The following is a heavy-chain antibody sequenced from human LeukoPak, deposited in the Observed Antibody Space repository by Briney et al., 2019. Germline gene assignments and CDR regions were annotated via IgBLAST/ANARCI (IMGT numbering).Heavy chain of an antibody. CDR3: ATLDRTTDAFDI. Sequence: SETLPLTCTVSGGSISSSSYYWGWIRQPPGKGLEWIGSIYYSGSTYYNPSLKSRVTISVDTSENQFSLKLSSVTAADTAVYYCATLDRTTDAFDIWGQGTMVTVSS. V-gene: IGHV4-39*01. J-gene: IGHJ3*02. CDR1: GGSISSSSYY. D-gene: IGHD1-1*01. CDR2: IYYSGST.